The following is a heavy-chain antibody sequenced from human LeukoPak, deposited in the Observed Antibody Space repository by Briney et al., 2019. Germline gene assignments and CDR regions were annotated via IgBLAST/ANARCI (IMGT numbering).Heavy chain of an antibody. V-gene: IGHV3-30*04. Sequence: PGRSLRLSCAASGFTFSSYAMHWVRQAPGKGLEWVAVISYDGSNKYYADSVKGRFTISRDNSKNTLYLQMNSLRAEDTAVYYCARTGILTGYQVFDYWGRGTLVTVSS. D-gene: IGHD3-9*01. CDR2: ISYDGSNK. CDR1: GFTFSSYA. J-gene: IGHJ4*02. CDR3: ARTGILTGYQVFDY.